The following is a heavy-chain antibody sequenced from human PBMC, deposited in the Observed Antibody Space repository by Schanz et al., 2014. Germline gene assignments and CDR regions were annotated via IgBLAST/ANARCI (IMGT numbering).Heavy chain of an antibody. V-gene: IGHV3-30*18. Sequence: QVQLVESGGGMVQPGRSLRLSCAGSGFSFSDYGMHWVRQAPGRGLEWVAVISYHGSERYYADSVKGRFTISRDNSKNTLYLQMNSLRTEDTAVYFCAKSYDTSGYSGFDYWGQGTLVTVSS. CDR3: AKSYDTSGYSGFDY. D-gene: IGHD3-22*01. J-gene: IGHJ4*02. CDR1: GFSFSDYG. CDR2: ISYHGSER.